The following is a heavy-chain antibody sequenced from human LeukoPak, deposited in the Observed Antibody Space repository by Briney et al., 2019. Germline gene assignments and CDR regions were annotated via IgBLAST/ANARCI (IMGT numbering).Heavy chain of an antibody. CDR2: ISSSSSYI. Sequence: GGSLRLSCAASGFTFGSYSMNWVRQAPGKGLEWVSSISSSSSYIYYADSVKGRFTISRDNAKNSLYLQMNSLRAEDTAVYYCARGYYYDSSGYYFLDYWGQGTLVTVSS. D-gene: IGHD3-22*01. CDR3: ARGYYYDSSGYYFLDY. V-gene: IGHV3-21*01. J-gene: IGHJ4*02. CDR1: GFTFGSYS.